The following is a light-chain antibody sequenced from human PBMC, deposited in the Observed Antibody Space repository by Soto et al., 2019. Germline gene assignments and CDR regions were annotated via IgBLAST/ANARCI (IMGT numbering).Light chain of an antibody. CDR2: ATS. CDR1: QSITNY. CDR3: QQYNSWPLT. Sequence: EIVLKQSPSTLSLSPGERATLSCRASQSITNYVGWYQQKPGQAPRLLIYATSNRATGIPARFSGSGSGTDFTLTISSLEPEDFSVYYCQQYNSWPLTFGGGTKVDIK. V-gene: IGKV3-11*01. J-gene: IGKJ4*01.